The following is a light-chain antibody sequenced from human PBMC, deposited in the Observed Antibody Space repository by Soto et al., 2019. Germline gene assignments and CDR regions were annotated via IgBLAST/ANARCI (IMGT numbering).Light chain of an antibody. CDR2: ADS. Sequence: SYELTQPPSVSVAPGQTARITCGENNIGSKSVHWYQQKSGQAPVLVVSADSDRPSGIPERFSGSNSGNTATLSISRVEAGDEADYYCQVWDSDNDHYVFGTGTKLTVL. CDR1: NIGSKS. V-gene: IGLV3-21*02. J-gene: IGLJ1*01. CDR3: QVWDSDNDHYV.